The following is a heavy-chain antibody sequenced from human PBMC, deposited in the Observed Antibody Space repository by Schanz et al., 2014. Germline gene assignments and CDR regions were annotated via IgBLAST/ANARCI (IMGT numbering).Heavy chain of an antibody. CDR2: TSNVGSFT. Sequence: EVQLVESGGGLVQPGGSLRLSCAASGFTFSDSWMHWVRQAPGKGLVWVSRTSNVGSFTTFADSVKGRFTISRDNAKNTLYLQMNSLRAEDTAVYYCVRDTDYHFDYWGQGTLVTVS. V-gene: IGHV3-74*01. J-gene: IGHJ4*02. CDR3: VRDTDYHFDY. D-gene: IGHD4-17*01. CDR1: GFTFSDSW.